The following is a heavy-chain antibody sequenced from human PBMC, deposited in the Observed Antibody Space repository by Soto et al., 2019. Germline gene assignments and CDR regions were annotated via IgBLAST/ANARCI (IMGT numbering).Heavy chain of an antibody. CDR2: LYSGGST. D-gene: IGHD6-6*01. CDR3: ARHRDASSSTFDY. CDR1: GFTVSTNY. Sequence: EVQLVETGGGLIQPGGSLRLSCAVSGFTVSTNYMSWVRQAPGKGLEWVSALYSGGSTYYADSVKGRFTIYRDNSKNTLHLQMNSLRAEDTALYYCARHRDASSSTFDYWGQGTLLTVSS. J-gene: IGHJ4*02. V-gene: IGHV3-53*02.